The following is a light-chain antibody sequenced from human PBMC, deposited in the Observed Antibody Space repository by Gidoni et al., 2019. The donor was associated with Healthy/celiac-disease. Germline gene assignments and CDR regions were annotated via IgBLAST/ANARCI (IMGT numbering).Light chain of an antibody. V-gene: IGKV1-33*01. CDR1: QDISNY. J-gene: IGKJ4*02. CDR2: DAS. Sequence: IQLTQSPSSLSASVGDRVTITCQASQDISNYLTWYQQKPGKAPKLLIYDASNLETGVPSRFSGSGSGTDFTFTISSLQPEDIATYYCQQYDNLPLTFGGGTKVEIK. CDR3: QQYDNLPLT.